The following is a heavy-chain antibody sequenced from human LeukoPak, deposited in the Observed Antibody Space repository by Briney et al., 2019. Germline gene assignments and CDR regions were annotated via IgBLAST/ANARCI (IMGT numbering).Heavy chain of an antibody. Sequence: GGSLRLSCAASGFSFSTVSMNWVRQAPGKELEYVSMISGNGRSITYADSVKGRFTVSRDNSKNTLYLQMGSLRAEDTAVYYCARERSGYYFDYWGQGTLVTVSS. J-gene: IGHJ4*02. CDR1: GFSFSTVS. V-gene: IGHV3-64*02. D-gene: IGHD3-22*01. CDR3: ARERSGYYFDY. CDR2: ISGNGRSI.